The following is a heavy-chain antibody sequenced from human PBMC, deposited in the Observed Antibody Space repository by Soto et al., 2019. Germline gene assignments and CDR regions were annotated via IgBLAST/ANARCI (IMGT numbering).Heavy chain of an antibody. V-gene: IGHV3-73*01. D-gene: IGHD2-2*01. CDR1: GFTFSGSA. Sequence: GGSLTLSCAASGFTFSGSAMHWVRQESEKEQELVGRIRSKANSYATAYAASVKGRFTISRDDSKNTAYLQMNSLKTEDTAVYYCTRLSYCSSTSCLLRAFDIWGQGTMVTVSS. CDR3: TRLSYCSSTSCLLRAFDI. CDR2: IRSKANSYAT. J-gene: IGHJ3*02.